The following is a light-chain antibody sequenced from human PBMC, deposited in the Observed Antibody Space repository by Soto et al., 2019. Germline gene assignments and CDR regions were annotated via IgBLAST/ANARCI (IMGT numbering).Light chain of an antibody. CDR1: QSISSW. V-gene: IGKV1-5*03. CDR3: QQYSSYWT. Sequence: DIQMTQSPSTLSASVGDRVTITCRASQSISSWLAWYQQKPGKAPKLLIYKASNLESGVPSRFSGGGSGTEFTLTISSLQPDDFATYYCQQYSSYWTVGQGTKVEIK. J-gene: IGKJ1*01. CDR2: KAS.